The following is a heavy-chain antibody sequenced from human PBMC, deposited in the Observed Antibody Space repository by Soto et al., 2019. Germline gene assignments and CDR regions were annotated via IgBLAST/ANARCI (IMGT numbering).Heavy chain of an antibody. Sequence: SVKVSCKASGGTFSSYANSWVRQAPGQGLEWMGGIIPIFGTANYAQKFQGRVTITADESTSTAYMELSSLRSEDTAVYYCARSGYCTNGVCYGTKIPFDYWGQGTLVTVSS. CDR3: ARSGYCTNGVCYGTKIPFDY. V-gene: IGHV1-69*13. D-gene: IGHD2-8*01. CDR2: IIPIFGTA. J-gene: IGHJ4*02. CDR1: GGTFSSYA.